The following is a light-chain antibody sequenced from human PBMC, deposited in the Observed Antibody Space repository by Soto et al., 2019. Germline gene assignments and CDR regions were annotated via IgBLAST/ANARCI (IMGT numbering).Light chain of an antibody. CDR2: DAS. Sequence: EIVMTQSPATLSVSPGERATLSCRASQSVSSNLAWYQHKPGQAPRLLIYDASTRATGLPASFSGSGSGTEFPVTSSNLQSEDFAVYYWKQYNNGWTFGQGTKVEIK. V-gene: IGKV3-15*01. CDR1: QSVSSN. J-gene: IGKJ1*01. CDR3: KQYNNGWT.